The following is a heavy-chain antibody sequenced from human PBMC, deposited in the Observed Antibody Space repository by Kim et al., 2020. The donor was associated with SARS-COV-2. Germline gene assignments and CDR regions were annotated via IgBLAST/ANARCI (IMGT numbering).Heavy chain of an antibody. D-gene: IGHD3-22*01. Sequence: GESLKISCKGSGYSFISYWIAWVRQMPGKGLEWMGIIFPGDSDTRYSPSFQGQVTISADKSIDTAYLQWSSLKASDTAVYYCAWGGGTYQYDSSGRMPLHFWGQGTLVTVSS. V-gene: IGHV5-51*01. CDR3: AWGGGTYQYDSSGRMPLHF. CDR2: IFPGDSDT. CDR1: GYSFISYW. J-gene: IGHJ4*02.